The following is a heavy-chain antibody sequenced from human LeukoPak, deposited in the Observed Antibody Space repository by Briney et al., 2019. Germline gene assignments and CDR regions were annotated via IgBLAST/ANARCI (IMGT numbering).Heavy chain of an antibody. D-gene: IGHD3-16*02. V-gene: IGHV3-7*01. CDR2: IKQDGSEK. J-gene: IGHJ4*02. CDR1: GFTFSSYW. CDR3: ARDRLITFGGVIADFDY. Sequence: GGSLRLSCAASGFTFSSYWMSWVRQAPGKGLEWVANIKQDGSEKYYVDSVKGRFTISRDNAKNSLYLQMNSLRAEDTAVYYCARDRLITFGGVIADFDYWGQGTLVTVSS.